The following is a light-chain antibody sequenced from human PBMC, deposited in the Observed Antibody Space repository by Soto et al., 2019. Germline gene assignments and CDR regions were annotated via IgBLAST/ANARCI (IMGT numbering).Light chain of an antibody. CDR3: HQYGSSPYT. Sequence: EIVLTQSPGTLSLSPGERATLSCKASQSVSSSYLAWYQQKPGQAPRLLIYGASSRATGIPDRFSGSGSGTEFTHTISRLEPEDFAVSYCHQYGSSPYTFGQGTKLEIK. CDR2: GAS. CDR1: QSVSSSY. J-gene: IGKJ2*01. V-gene: IGKV3-20*01.